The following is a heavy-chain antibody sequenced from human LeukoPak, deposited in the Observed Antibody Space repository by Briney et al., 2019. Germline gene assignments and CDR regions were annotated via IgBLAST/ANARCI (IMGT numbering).Heavy chain of an antibody. CDR1: GFTFSSYG. CDR2: ISYDGSNK. CDR3: ARDLSRSFSMIRGLIQHREFDF. V-gene: IGHV3-30*03. J-gene: IGHJ4*02. D-gene: IGHD3-10*01. Sequence: HAGRSLRLSCAASGFTFSSYGMHWVRQAPGKGLEWVAVISYDGSNKYYADSVKGRFTISKDNAKNSLYLQMNSLRAEDTAVYYCARDLSRSFSMIRGLIQHREFDFWGRGTLVTVSS.